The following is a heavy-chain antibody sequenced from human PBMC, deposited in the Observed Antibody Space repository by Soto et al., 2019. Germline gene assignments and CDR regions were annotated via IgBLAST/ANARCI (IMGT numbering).Heavy chain of an antibody. CDR2: ISSSGTI. Sequence: KTLGSMSLACTVTGDCITIGGYSWTWIRQPPGKGLEWIGYISSSGTINYNSSLKSRVTISLDTSRNHFSPKLSSVTAADTAVYFCARDRKLVIPGNYYYYGMDVWGQGTTVTVSS. CDR3: ARDRKLVIPGNYYYYGMDV. V-gene: IGHV4-61*03. CDR1: GDCITIGGYS. D-gene: IGHD3-9*01. J-gene: IGHJ6*02.